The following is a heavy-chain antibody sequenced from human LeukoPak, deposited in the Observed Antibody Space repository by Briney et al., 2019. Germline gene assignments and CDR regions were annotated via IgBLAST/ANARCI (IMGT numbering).Heavy chain of an antibody. CDR3: ARGSNYYGSGTYFTGDY. CDR2: IYYSGST. J-gene: IGHJ4*02. D-gene: IGHD3-10*01. CDR1: GGSISSYY. Sequence: SETLSLTCTVSGGSISSYYWSWIRQPPGKGLEWIGYIYYSGSTNYNPSLKSRVTISVDTSKNQFSLKLSSVTAADTAVYYCARGSNYYGSGTYFTGDYWGQGTLVTVSS. V-gene: IGHV4-59*01.